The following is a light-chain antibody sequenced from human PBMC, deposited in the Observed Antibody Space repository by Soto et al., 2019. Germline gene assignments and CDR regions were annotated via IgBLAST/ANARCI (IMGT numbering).Light chain of an antibody. CDR2: EVT. J-gene: IGLJ7*01. CDR1: SSDVGGYNY. V-gene: IGLV2-8*01. CDR3: SSYGGRNNYV. Sequence: QSALTQPLSASGSLGQSVTISCTGTSSDVGGYNYVSWYQQHPGKAPKVLIYEVTKRPSGVPDRFSGSKSGNTASLTVSGLQAEDEADYYCSSYGGRNNYVFGTGTQLTVL.